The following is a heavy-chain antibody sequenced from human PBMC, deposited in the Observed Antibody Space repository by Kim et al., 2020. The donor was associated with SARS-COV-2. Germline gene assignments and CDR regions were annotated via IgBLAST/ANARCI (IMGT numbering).Heavy chain of an antibody. Sequence: YAAPVKGRFTISRDDSKNTLYLQMNSLKTEDTAVYYCTTDDYDFWSGAGYWGQGTLVTVSS. V-gene: IGHV3-15*01. J-gene: IGHJ4*02. D-gene: IGHD3-3*01. CDR3: TTDDYDFWSGAGY.